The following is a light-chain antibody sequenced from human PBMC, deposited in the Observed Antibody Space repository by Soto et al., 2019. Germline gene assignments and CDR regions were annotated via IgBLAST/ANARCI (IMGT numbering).Light chain of an antibody. J-gene: IGKJ2*01. Sequence: EIVMTQSPATLSVSPGERATLSCRASQSVSSNLAWYQQKPGQAPRLLIYGASTRATGIPARFSGSGSGTEFVLTIRSLQAEDFGVYYCQQYNNWLPLTFGKGTKLEIK. CDR3: QQYNNWLPLT. CDR1: QSVSSN. V-gene: IGKV3-15*01. CDR2: GAS.